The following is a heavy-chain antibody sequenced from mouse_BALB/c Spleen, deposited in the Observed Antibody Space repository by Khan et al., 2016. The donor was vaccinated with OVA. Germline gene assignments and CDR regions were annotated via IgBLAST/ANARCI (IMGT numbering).Heavy chain of an antibody. CDR1: GHTFTKYG. Sequence: VQLQESGPELKKPGETVKISCKASGHTFTKYGMNWVKQAPGKGLKWMGWINTYTGEATYADDFNGRFAFSLETSASTAYLQINNLKNEDTATXFCARPPYFCYVMDNGGQGTSVTVSS. CDR3: ARPPYFCYVMDN. V-gene: IGHV9-3-1*01. J-gene: IGHJ4*01. CDR2: INTYTGEA.